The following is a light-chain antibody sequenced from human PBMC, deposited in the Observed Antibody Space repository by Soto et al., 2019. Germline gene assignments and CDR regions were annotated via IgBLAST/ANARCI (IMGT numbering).Light chain of an antibody. CDR1: QSISRS. J-gene: IGKJ1*01. CDR2: GAS. V-gene: IGKV3D-15*01. CDR3: QQYNYWPGT. Sequence: EVVLTQSPATLSLSPGESATLSCRASQSISRSLGWYQQKPGQSPRLLIYGASSRATGIPDRFSGSGSGTEFTLTINSLQSEDFAVYYCQQYNYWPGTFGQGTKGDIK.